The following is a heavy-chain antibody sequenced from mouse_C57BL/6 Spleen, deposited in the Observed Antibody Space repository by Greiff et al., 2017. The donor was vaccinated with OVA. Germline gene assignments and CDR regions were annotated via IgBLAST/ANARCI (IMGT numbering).Heavy chain of an antibody. V-gene: IGHV1-54*01. D-gene: IGHD2-2*01. CDR1: GYAFTNYL. CDR3: ARGGYDEGFDY. Sequence: VQLQESGAELVRPGTSVKVSCKASGYAFTNYLIEWVKQRPGQGLEWIGVINPGSGGTNYNEKFKGKATLTADKSSSTAYMQLSSLTSEDSAVYFCARGGYDEGFDYWGQGTTLTVSS. CDR2: INPGSGGT. J-gene: IGHJ2*01.